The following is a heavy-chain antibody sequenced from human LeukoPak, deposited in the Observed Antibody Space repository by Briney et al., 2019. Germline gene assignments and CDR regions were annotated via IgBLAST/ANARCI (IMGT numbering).Heavy chain of an antibody. J-gene: IGHJ4*02. Sequence: GGSLRLSCAASGFTFSSYAMSWVRQAPGKGLEWVSSISSSSSYIYYGDSVKGRFTISRDNAKKSLFLQMNSLRAEDTAVYYCATQRDGYNAPFDYWGQGTLVTVSS. D-gene: IGHD5-24*01. CDR2: ISSSSSYI. CDR1: GFTFSSYA. CDR3: ATQRDGYNAPFDY. V-gene: IGHV3-21*01.